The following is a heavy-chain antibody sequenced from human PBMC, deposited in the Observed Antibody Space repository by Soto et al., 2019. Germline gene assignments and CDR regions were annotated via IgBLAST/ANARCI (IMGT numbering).Heavy chain of an antibody. CDR3: ARRVLTPYDVFAS. CDR1: GYSFTSYW. D-gene: IGHD2-8*01. Sequence: GSALKISCKGSGYSFTSYWIGWVRQMPGKGLEWMGIIYPGDSDTRYSPSFQGQVTISADKSISTAYLQWSSLKASDTAMYYWARRVLTPYDVFASCGQGTMVTL. V-gene: IGHV5-51*01. J-gene: IGHJ3*02. CDR2: IYPGDSDT.